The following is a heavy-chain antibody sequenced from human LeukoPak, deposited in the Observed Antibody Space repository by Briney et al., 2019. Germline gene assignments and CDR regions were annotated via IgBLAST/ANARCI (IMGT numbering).Heavy chain of an antibody. Sequence: GGSLRPSCAASGFTFSSYAMHWVHQAPGKGLEYVSATSSNEDNTYYANSVKGRFTISRDNSKNTLYLQMASLRGEDTAVYYCARDIPIVGAIGYWGQGTLVTVSS. CDR3: ARDIPIVGAIGY. V-gene: IGHV3-64*01. J-gene: IGHJ4*02. D-gene: IGHD1-26*01. CDR2: TSSNEDNT. CDR1: GFTFSSYA.